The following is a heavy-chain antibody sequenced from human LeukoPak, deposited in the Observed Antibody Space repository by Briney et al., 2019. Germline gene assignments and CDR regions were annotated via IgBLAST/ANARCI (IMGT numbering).Heavy chain of an antibody. CDR1: GFTFSSYA. V-gene: IGHV3-30*04. J-gene: IGHJ4*02. CDR3: TTPERGYSGYDQGTFDY. D-gene: IGHD5-12*01. CDR2: ISYDGSNK. Sequence: GGSLRLSCAASGFTFSSYAMHWVRQAPGKGLEWVAVISYDGSNKYYADSVKGRFTISRDNSKNTLYLQMNSLKTEDTAVYYCTTPERGYSGYDQGTFDYWGQGTLVTVSS.